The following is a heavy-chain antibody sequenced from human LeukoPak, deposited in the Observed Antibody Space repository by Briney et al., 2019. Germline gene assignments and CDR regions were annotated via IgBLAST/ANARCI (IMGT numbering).Heavy chain of an antibody. Sequence: PSETLSLTCAVYGGSFSGYYWSWIRQPPGKGLEWIGYIYYSGSTNYNPSLKSRVTISVDTSKNQFSLKLSSVTAADTAVYYCARGTDTAMRYYYYYGMDVWGQGTTVTVSS. V-gene: IGHV4-59*01. CDR1: GGSFSGYY. D-gene: IGHD5-18*01. CDR2: IYYSGST. CDR3: ARGTDTAMRYYYYYGMDV. J-gene: IGHJ6*02.